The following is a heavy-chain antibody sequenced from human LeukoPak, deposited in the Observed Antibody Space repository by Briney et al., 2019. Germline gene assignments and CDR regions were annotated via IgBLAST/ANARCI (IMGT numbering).Heavy chain of an antibody. V-gene: IGHV1-46*01. CDR1: GYTFTIYY. Sequence: ASVKVSCKASGYTFTIYYMHWVRQAPGQGLEWMGIINPSGGSTSYAQKFQGRVTMTRDTSTSTVYMELSSLRSEDTAVYCCARASVAVAGDYWGQGTLVTISS. J-gene: IGHJ4*02. CDR3: ARASVAVAGDY. D-gene: IGHD6-13*01. CDR2: INPSGGST.